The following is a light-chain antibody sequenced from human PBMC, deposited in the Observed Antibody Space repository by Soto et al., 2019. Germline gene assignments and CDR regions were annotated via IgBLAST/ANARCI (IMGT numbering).Light chain of an antibody. Sequence: DIQMTQSPSSLSASVGDRVTITCRASQSISMYLNWYQQKPGKAPKVLIYAASNFQSGAPSRFSGSGSGTDFTLTISSLQPEDFATYYCQQSYSTPITFGQGTRLEIK. V-gene: IGKV1-39*01. J-gene: IGKJ5*01. CDR2: AAS. CDR1: QSISMY. CDR3: QQSYSTPIT.